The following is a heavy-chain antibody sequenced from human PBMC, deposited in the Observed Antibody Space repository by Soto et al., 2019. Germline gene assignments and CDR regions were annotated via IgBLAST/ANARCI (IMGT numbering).Heavy chain of an antibody. Sequence: PSEPLSFTYTVSGGSINNYYWSWIRQPPGKGLESIGYIYYSGTTTYNPSLKSRITISVDRSNNQFSLELSSLTAADTAVYFCARDLRGAGTSGYYGMDVWGQGTTVTVS. CDR2: IYYSGTT. V-gene: IGHV4-59*01. CDR3: ARDLRGAGTSGYYGMDV. J-gene: IGHJ6*02. CDR1: GGSINNYY. D-gene: IGHD6-19*01.